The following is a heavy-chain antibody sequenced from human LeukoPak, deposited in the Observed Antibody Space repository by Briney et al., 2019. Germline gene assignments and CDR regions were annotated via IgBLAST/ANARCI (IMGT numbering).Heavy chain of an antibody. CDR2: IYYSGST. V-gene: IGHV4-31*03. CDR3: ARGSFYGDYDGNWLDP. J-gene: IGHJ5*02. Sequence: SQTLSLTCTVSGGSISSGGYYWSWIRQHPGKGLEWIGYIYYSGSTYYNPSLKSRVTISVDTSKNQFSLKLSSVTAADTAVYYCARGSFYGDYDGNWLDPWGQGTLVTVSS. CDR1: GGSISSGGYY. D-gene: IGHD4-17*01.